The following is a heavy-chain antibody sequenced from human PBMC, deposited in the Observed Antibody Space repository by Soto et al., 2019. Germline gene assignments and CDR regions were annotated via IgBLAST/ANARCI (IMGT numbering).Heavy chain of an antibody. V-gene: IGHV3-23*01. D-gene: IGHD1-20*01. CDR1: GLTFIYYA. CDR2: ISANGRNT. CDR3: ARLEGRICLYYFDY. Sequence: TGGSHRHSYAASGLTFIYYAMNWSRQDPGKGLEWVSSISANGRNTYYADSVKGRFTISRDRSKNTLYLQMSSLRAEDTAVYYCARLEGRICLYYFDYWGPGTLVTVSS. J-gene: IGHJ4*02.